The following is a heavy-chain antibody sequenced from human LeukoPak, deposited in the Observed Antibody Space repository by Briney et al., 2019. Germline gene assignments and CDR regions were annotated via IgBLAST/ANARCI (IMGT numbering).Heavy chain of an antibody. Sequence: SETLSLTCTVSGYSISSGYYWGWIRQPPGKGLEWIGSIYYSGSTYYNPSLKSRVTISVDTSKNQFSLKLSSVTAADTAVYYCATDRGSSGWYDYWGQEPWSPSPQ. CDR2: IYYSGST. CDR3: ATDRGSSGWYDY. J-gene: IGHJ5*01. V-gene: IGHV4-38-2*02. D-gene: IGHD6-19*01. CDR1: GYSISSGYY.